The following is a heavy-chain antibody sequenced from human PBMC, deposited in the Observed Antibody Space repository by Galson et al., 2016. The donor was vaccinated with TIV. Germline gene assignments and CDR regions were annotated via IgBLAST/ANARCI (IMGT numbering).Heavy chain of an antibody. V-gene: IGHV4-34*01. CDR1: GASLRGYY. CDR3: ASDGIDGMDV. D-gene: IGHD5-24*01. Sequence: ETLSLTCVVNGASLRGYYWSWVRQSPGKGLEWIGDISHRGSPNYSPSLQSRGTISEAPSNNKVSLILSSVTAADTAVYFCASDGIDGMDVWGPGTTVIVSS. CDR2: ISHRGSP. J-gene: IGHJ6*02.